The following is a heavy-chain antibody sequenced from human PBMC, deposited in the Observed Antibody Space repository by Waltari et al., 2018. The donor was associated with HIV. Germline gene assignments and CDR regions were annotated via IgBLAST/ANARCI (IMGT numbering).Heavy chain of an antibody. CDR3: AKTVPTVTSIFEGFDV. V-gene: IGHV3-23*01. CDR1: EFSLDKFA. D-gene: IGHD4-17*01. CDR2: ISGSGGNK. Sequence: FESGGRRSPPCGSLRCYCVGSEFSLDKFAMHWVRQAPGHGLEWLSRISGSGGNKFYADSVKGRISISRENSKNTVYLQINSLRVDDTAIYYCAKTVPTVTSIFEGFDVWGQGATVTVSS. J-gene: IGHJ3*01.